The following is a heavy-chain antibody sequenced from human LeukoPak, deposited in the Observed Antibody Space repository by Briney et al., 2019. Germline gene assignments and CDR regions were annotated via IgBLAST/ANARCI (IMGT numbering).Heavy chain of an antibody. Sequence: GGTLRLSRAASGFTLSSYGMHWVRQAPGKGLEWVAVISYDGSKKYYADSVKGRFTISRDNSKNTLYLQMNSLRAEDTAVYYCAKQLDVATPSFDYWGQGTLVTVSS. CDR3: AKQLDVATPSFDY. J-gene: IGHJ4*02. D-gene: IGHD5-12*01. CDR2: ISYDGSKK. CDR1: GFTLSSYG. V-gene: IGHV3-30*18.